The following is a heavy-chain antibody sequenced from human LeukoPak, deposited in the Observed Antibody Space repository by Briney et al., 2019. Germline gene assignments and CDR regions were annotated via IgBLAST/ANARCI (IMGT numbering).Heavy chain of an antibody. CDR2: IIPIFGTA. J-gene: IGHJ4*02. D-gene: IGHD1-26*01. Sequence: SVKVSCKASGGTFSSYAISWVRQAPGQGLEWMGGIIPIFGTANYAQKFQGRVTITADESTSTAYMELSSLRSEDTAVYYCARGRPSGSYLIDYWGQGTLVTVSS. CDR3: ARGRPSGSYLIDY. V-gene: IGHV1-69*01. CDR1: GGTFSSYA.